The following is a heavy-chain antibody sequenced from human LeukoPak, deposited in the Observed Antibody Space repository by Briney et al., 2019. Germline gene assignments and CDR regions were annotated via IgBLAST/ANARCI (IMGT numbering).Heavy chain of an antibody. CDR2: INPNSGGT. J-gene: IGHJ3*02. D-gene: IGHD3-22*01. Sequence: ASVKVSCKASGYTFTGYYMHWVRQAPGQGLEWMGWINPNSGGTNYAQKFQGRVTMTRDTSISTAYMELSRLRSDDTAVYYCARPMIGLLDAFDIWSQGTMVTVSS. V-gene: IGHV1-2*02. CDR1: GYTFTGYY. CDR3: ARPMIGLLDAFDI.